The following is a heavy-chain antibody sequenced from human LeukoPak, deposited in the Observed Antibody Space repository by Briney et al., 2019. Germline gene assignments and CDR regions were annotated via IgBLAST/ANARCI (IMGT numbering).Heavy chain of an antibody. V-gene: IGHV4-34*01. CDR2: INHSGST. CDR3: ARHSIFGVVIRRDYFDY. J-gene: IGHJ4*02. D-gene: IGHD3-3*01. CDR1: GGSFSGYY. Sequence: PSETLSLTCAVYGGSFSGYYWSWIRQPPGKGLEWIGEINHSGSTNYNPSLKSRVTISVDTSKNQFSLKLSSVTAADTAVYYCARHSIFGVVIRRDYFDYWGQGTLVTVSS.